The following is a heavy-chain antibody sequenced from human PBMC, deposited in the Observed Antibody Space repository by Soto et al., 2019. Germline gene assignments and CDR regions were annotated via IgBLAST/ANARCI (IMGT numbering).Heavy chain of an antibody. CDR2: ISGSGDST. CDR3: ASRTSGWYFDY. D-gene: IGHD6-19*01. CDR1: GFTFSSYA. J-gene: IGHJ4*02. V-gene: IGHV3-23*01. Sequence: EVQLLESGGGLVQPGGSLRLSCTASGFTFSSYAMNWVRQAPGKGLEWVSVISGSGDSTYYADSVKGRFTISRDNSKNNLYRQMKSLRAEDTAVYYCASRTSGWYFDYWGQGTVVTVSS.